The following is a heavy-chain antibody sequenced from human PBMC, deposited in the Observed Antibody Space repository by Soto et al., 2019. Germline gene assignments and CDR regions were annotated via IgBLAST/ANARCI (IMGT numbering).Heavy chain of an antibody. D-gene: IGHD3-22*01. CDR3: ATRPLLPGAP. Sequence: EVQLVESGGGLIQPGGSLRLSCAASGFTFSSNDMNWVRQAPGKGLEWVSLIYSGGSTYYAGSVKGRFTISRDNSKNPLYLQMSSLRAEDTAVYYCATRPLLPGAPWGQGTMVTVSS. V-gene: IGHV3-53*01. CDR2: IYSGGST. CDR1: GFTFSSND. J-gene: IGHJ3*01.